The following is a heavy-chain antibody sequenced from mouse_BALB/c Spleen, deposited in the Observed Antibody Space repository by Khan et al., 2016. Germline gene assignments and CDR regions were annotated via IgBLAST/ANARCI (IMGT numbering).Heavy chain of an antibody. Sequence: EVQLQESGPGLMKPSQSLSLTCTVTGYSITSDYAWNWIRQFPGNKLEWMGYINYSGSTTYTPSLKSRISITRDTSKNQFFLQLNSATIEDTATYYYTTNGPNYARNYWGQGTSVTVSS. J-gene: IGHJ4*01. CDR1: GYSITSDYA. V-gene: IGHV3-2*02. CDR2: INYSGST. CDR3: TTNGPNYARNY.